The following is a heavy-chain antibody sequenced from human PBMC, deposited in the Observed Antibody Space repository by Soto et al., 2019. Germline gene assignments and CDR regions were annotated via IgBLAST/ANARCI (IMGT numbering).Heavy chain of an antibody. V-gene: IGHV3-21*01. J-gene: IGHJ4*02. CDR1: GFTFSSYS. Sequence: EVQLVESGGGLVKPGGSLRLSCAASGFTFSSYSMNWVRQAPGKGLEWVSSISSGSGYIYFADSVKGRFTISRDNAKNSLYLQMNSLRAEDTAVYYCARDFREGYYFDYWGQGTLVTVSS. CDR3: ARDFREGYYFDY. CDR2: ISSGSGYI.